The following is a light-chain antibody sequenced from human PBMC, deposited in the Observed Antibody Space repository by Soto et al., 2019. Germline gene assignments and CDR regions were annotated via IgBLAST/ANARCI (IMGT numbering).Light chain of an antibody. CDR3: CSYASSSTYV. CDR2: EGS. Sequence: QSVLTQPASLSGSPGQSITISCTGTSRDVGSYKLVSWFQQHPGKAPKLMIYEGSKRPSGVSNRFSGSKSGNTASLTISGLQAEDEADYYCCSYASSSTYVFGTGTKVTAL. V-gene: IGLV2-23*01. J-gene: IGLJ1*01. CDR1: SRDVGSYKL.